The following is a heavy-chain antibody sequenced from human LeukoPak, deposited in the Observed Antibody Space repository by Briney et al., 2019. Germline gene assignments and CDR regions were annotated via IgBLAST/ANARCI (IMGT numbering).Heavy chain of an antibody. CDR1: GYTFTGYY. CDR3: ARAVKVGWFGEEDV. D-gene: IGHD3-10*01. V-gene: IGHV1-2*02. Sequence: ASVKVSCKASGYTFTGYYMHWVRQAPGQGLEWMGWINPNSGGTNYAQKFQGRVTMTRDTSISTAYMELSRLRSDDTAVYYCARAVKVGWFGEEDVWGQGTTVTVSS. CDR2: INPNSGGT. J-gene: IGHJ6*02.